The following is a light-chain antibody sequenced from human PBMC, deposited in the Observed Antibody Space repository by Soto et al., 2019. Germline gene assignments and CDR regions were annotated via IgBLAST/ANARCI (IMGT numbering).Light chain of an antibody. J-gene: IGLJ2*01. CDR1: SSDVGGYNY. V-gene: IGLV2-8*01. CDR3: SSYAGSNNFEV. CDR2: EVS. Sequence: QSVLTQPPSASGSPGQSVTISCTGTSSDVGGYNYVSWYQQHPGKAPKLMIYEVSKRPSGVPDPFSGSKSGNTASLTVSGLQAEDEADYYCSSYAGSNNFEVFGGGTKLTVL.